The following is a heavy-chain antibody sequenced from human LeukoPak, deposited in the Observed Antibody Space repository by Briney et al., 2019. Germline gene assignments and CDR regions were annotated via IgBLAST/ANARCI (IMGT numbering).Heavy chain of an antibody. Sequence: KSGGSLRLSCAASGFTFSSYAMSWDRQAPGKGLEWVSSISSSSSYVYYADSVKGRFTISRDNAKNSLYLQMNSLRAEDTAVYYCASTSRSDYWGQGTLVTVSS. CDR2: ISSSSSYV. CDR3: ASTSRSDY. V-gene: IGHV3-21*01. CDR1: GFTFSSYA. J-gene: IGHJ4*02.